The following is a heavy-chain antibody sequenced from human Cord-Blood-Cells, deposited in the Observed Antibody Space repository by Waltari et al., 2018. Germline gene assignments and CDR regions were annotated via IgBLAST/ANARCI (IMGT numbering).Heavy chain of an antibody. V-gene: IGHV4-34*01. J-gene: IGHJ4*02. CDR2: INHSGST. CDR3: ARHMGYSGSYYYFDY. D-gene: IGHD1-26*01. Sequence: QVQLQQWGAGLLKPSETLSLTCAVYGGSFSGYYWSWIRQPPGKGREWIGEINHSGSTNYNPSLKSRVTISVDTSKNQFSLKLSSVTAADTAVYYCARHMGYSGSYYYFDYWGQGTLVTVSS. CDR1: GGSFSGYY.